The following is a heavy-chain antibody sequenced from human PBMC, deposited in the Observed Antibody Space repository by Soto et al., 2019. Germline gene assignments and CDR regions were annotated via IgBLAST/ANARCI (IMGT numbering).Heavy chain of an antibody. Sequence: TSETLSLTCAVYGGSFSGYYWSWIRQPPGKGLEWIGEINHSGSTNYNPSLKSRVTISVDTSKNQFSLKLSSVTAADTAVYYCVRGYGDYFDYWGQGTLVTVS. J-gene: IGHJ4*02. V-gene: IGHV4-34*01. CDR1: GGSFSGYY. CDR2: INHSGST. D-gene: IGHD4-17*01. CDR3: VRGYGDYFDY.